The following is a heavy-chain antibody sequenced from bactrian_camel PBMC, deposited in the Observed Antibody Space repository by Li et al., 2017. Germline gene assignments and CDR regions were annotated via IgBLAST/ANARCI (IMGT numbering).Heavy chain of an antibody. CDR3: AADLLLMRPLDPSEYQY. Sequence: HVQLVESGGGLVQPGGSLRLSCAVSGYRHCVAWFRQVPGKAREGVASIYTGTDRTYYADSVKGRFAIWQDNAKNTVYLQINYLRPEDTAMYYCAADLLLMRPLDPSEYQYWGQGTQVTVS. V-gene: IGHV3S1*01. CDR1: GYRHC. D-gene: IGHD1*01. J-gene: IGHJ4*01. CDR2: IYTGTDRT.